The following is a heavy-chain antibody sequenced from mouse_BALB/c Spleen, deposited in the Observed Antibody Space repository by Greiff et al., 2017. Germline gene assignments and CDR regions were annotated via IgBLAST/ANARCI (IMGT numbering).Heavy chain of an antibody. CDR2: INSNGGST. V-gene: IGHV5-6-3*01. CDR1: GFTFSSYG. CDR3: ARDRRNWDGFAY. D-gene: IGHD4-1*01. Sequence: EVMLVESGGGLVQPGGSLKLSCAASGFTFSSYGMSWVRQTPDKRLELVATINSNGGSTYYPDSVKGRFTISRDNAKNTLYLQMSSLKSEDTAMYYCARDRRNWDGFAYWGQGTLVTVSA. J-gene: IGHJ3*01.